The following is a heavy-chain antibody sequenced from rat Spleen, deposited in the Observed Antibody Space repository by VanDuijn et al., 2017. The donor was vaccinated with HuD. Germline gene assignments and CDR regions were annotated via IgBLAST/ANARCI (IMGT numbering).Heavy chain of an antibody. CDR3: ARQTYYYDGTYRGFDY. CDR2: ISTGGGNT. J-gene: IGHJ2*01. D-gene: IGHD1-12*02. V-gene: IGHV5S23*01. Sequence: EVQLVESDGGLVQPGKSLKLSCAASGFTFSYYDMAWVRQAPKRGLEWVAYISTGGGNTYYRDSVKGRFSISSDNAKTTLYLQMDSLRSEDTASYYCARQTYYYDGTYRGFDYWGQGVMVTVSS. CDR1: GFTFSYYD.